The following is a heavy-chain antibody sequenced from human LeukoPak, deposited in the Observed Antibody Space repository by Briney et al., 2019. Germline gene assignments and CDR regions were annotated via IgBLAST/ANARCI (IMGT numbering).Heavy chain of an antibody. CDR2: ILPIFGTT. V-gene: IGHV1-69*06. CDR3: ATGYRGSWQWLTLFDS. D-gene: IGHD3-16*01. CDR1: GDTFSKFS. J-gene: IGHJ4*02. Sequence: SVKVSCKASGDTFSKFSISWVRQAPGQGLEWMGGILPIFGTTDYAQKFQGRVTITADKSTSTVYMEVSSLRSDDTAVYYCATGYRGSWQWLTLFDSWGQGTLVTVSS.